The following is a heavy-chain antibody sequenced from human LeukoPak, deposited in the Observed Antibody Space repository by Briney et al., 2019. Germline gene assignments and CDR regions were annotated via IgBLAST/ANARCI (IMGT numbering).Heavy chain of an antibody. CDR2: IIPIFGTA. CDR1: GGTFSSYA. Sequence: SGKVSCKASGGTFSSYAISWVRQAPGQGLEWMGGIIPIFGTANYAQKFQGRVTITVDESTSTAYMELSSLRSEDTAVYYCARSFSSSAGTLDYWGQGTLVTVSS. J-gene: IGHJ4*02. V-gene: IGHV1-69*13. CDR3: ARSFSSSAGTLDY. D-gene: IGHD2-15*01.